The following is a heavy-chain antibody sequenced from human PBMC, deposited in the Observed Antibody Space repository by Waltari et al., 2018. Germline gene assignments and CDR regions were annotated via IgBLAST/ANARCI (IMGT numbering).Heavy chain of an antibody. CDR1: GFAFSTYG. D-gene: IGHD4-4*01. CDR2: KRYDGNIK. Sequence: QVQLVESGGGVVQPGGSLRLSCAASGFAFSTYGMHWVRQAPGKGLEGVAVKRYDGNIKNYADSVKGRFTISRDNSKNTLSLQVNSLGAEDTAVYYCAKDPYSNYDSYYSYMDVWGKGTTVTISS. CDR3: AKDPYSNYDSYYSYMDV. V-gene: IGHV3-30*02. J-gene: IGHJ6*03.